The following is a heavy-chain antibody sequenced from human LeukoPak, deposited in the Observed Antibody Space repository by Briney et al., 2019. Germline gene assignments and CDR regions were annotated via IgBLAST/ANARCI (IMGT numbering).Heavy chain of an antibody. CDR1: GFTFRVDR. D-gene: IGHD2-21*02. CDR3: ARASPLGRDCYLDN. Sequence: VGSLRLSCAAPGFTFRVDRMSCVRQAPGKGLGWVANIRQDGSGYYSVDSVKGRFTISRDNSKNSLYLQMSSLRVEDTAVYYCARASPLGRDCYLDNWGQGTLVTVSS. CDR2: IRQDGSGY. J-gene: IGHJ4*02. V-gene: IGHV3-7*05.